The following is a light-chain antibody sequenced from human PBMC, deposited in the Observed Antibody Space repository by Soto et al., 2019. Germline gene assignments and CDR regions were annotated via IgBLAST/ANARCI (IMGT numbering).Light chain of an antibody. V-gene: IGKV3-20*01. Sequence: IVLTQSPGTLSLCPGERATLSCRASQSVSNNYLAWYQQKPGQAPRLLIYGASSRATGIPDRFSGSGSGTDFTLTISRLEPGDFAVYYCQQYVTSPPGTFGQGTKVDIK. CDR2: GAS. CDR1: QSVSNNY. J-gene: IGKJ1*01. CDR3: QQYVTSPPGT.